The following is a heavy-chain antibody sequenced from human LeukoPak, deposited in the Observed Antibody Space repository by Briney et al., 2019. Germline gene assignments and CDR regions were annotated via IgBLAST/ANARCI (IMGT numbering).Heavy chain of an antibody. CDR1: GYTFTSYY. Sequence: ASVTVSCTASGYTFTSYYMHWLRQAPGQGLEWMGIINPSGGSTSYAQKFQGRVTMTRDTSTSTVYMELSSLRSEDTAVYYCARDSRTTVTTNHYYFDYWGQGTLVTVSS. D-gene: IGHD4-17*01. CDR3: ARDSRTTVTTNHYYFDY. CDR2: INPSGGST. V-gene: IGHV1-46*01. J-gene: IGHJ4*02.